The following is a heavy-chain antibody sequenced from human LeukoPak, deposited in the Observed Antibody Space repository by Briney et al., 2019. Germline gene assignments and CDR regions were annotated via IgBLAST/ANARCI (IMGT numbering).Heavy chain of an antibody. J-gene: IGHJ4*02. CDR3: ARHKSDYVWGSYRESDY. CDR1: GYSFTSYW. D-gene: IGHD3-16*02. CDR2: IYPGDSDT. V-gene: IGHV5-51*01. Sequence: GESLKISCKGSGYSFTSYWIGWVRQMPGKGLEWMGIIYPGDSDTRYSPSFQGQVTISADKSISTVYLQWSSLKASDTAMYYCARHKSDYVWGSYRESDYWGQGTLVTVSS.